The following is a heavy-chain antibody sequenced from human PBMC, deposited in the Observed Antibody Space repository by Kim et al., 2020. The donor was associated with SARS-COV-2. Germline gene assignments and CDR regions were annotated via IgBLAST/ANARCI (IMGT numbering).Heavy chain of an antibody. D-gene: IGHD2-2*01. J-gene: IGHJ3*02. CDR2: IWYDEKSE. CDR1: GFTFSNYG. CDR3: ARALYYSTADAFDI. Sequence: GGSLRLSCAASGFTFSNYGMHWVRQAPGKGLEWVAAIWYDEKSEYYADSVRGRFTISRDNSKDTVYLQMNSLRAEDTAVYYCARALYYSTADAFDIWG. V-gene: IGHV3-33*01.